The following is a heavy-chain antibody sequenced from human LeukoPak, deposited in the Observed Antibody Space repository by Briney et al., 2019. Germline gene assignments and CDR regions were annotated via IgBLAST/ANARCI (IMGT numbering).Heavy chain of an antibody. Sequence: GGSLRLSCAASGFTFSSYGMHWVRQAPGKGLEWVAVIWYDGSNKYYADSVKGRFTISRDNSKNTLYLQMNSLRAEDTAVYYCANQSGSYHDAFDIWGQGTMVTVSS. J-gene: IGHJ3*02. CDR3: ANQSGSYHDAFDI. V-gene: IGHV3-33*08. D-gene: IGHD1-26*01. CDR1: GFTFSSYG. CDR2: IWYDGSNK.